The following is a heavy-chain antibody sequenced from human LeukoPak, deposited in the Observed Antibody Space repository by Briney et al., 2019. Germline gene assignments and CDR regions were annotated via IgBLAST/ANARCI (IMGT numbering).Heavy chain of an antibody. CDR3: ARGATISETGYFDF. D-gene: IGHD5-24*01. V-gene: IGHV4-34*01. CDR1: GGSMSTYY. CDR2: IDHRGDT. J-gene: IGHJ4*03. Sequence: PSETLSLACSVSGGSMSTYYWTWIRQSPGKGLEWIAEIDHRGDTNYNPSVKSRVTISVDTSKNQFSLKMRSLSAADTALYYCARGATISETGYFDFWGQGTLVTVSS.